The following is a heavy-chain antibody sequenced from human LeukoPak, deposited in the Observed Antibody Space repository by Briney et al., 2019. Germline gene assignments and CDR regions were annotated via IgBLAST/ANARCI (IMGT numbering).Heavy chain of an antibody. D-gene: IGHD5-12*01. Sequence: GAPVKACCKASGYTFTSYYMHWVRQAPGQGLEWMGIINPSGGSTSYAQKFQGRVTMTRDTSTSTVYMELSSLRSEDTAVYYCARDGYEAFDIWGQGTMVTVSS. J-gene: IGHJ3*02. CDR3: ARDGYEAFDI. CDR2: INPSGGST. V-gene: IGHV1-46*01. CDR1: GYTFTSYY.